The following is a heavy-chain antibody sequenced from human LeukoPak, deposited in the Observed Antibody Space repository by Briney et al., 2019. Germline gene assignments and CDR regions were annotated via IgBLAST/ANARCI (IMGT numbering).Heavy chain of an antibody. CDR3: ARGSGSTASNDAFDI. D-gene: IGHD3-10*01. CDR1: GGSISSYY. J-gene: IGHJ3*02. CDR2: IYTSGST. Sequence: SETLSLTCTVSGGSISSYYWSWIRQPAGKGLEWIGRIYTSGSTNYNPSLKSRVTISVDTSKNQFSLNLSSVTAADTAVYYCARGSGSTASNDAFDIWGQGTMVTVSS. V-gene: IGHV4-4*07.